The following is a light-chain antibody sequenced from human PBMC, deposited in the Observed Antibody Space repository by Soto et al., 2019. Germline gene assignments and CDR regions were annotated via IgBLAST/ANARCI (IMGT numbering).Light chain of an antibody. Sequence: ELVLTQSPGTLSLSPGEIATLSCRASQSVSSNYLAWYQQKPGQAPRLLIYGASSRATGIPDRFSGSGSGTDFTLTISRLEAEDFAVYYCRQYGSSPRTFGQGTKVDI. CDR1: QSVSSNY. CDR2: GAS. J-gene: IGKJ1*01. CDR3: RQYGSSPRT. V-gene: IGKV3-20*01.